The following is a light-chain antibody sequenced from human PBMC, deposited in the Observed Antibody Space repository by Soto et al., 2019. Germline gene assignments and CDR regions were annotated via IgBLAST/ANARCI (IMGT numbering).Light chain of an antibody. V-gene: IGKV1-39*01. CDR3: QQSYSSPLLA. CDR1: PIIDRY. Sequence: DLHMTQSPTSLYASLGDRVTITCRASPIIDRYINWYQQKGGKAPKLLIYGVSKLQSGVPPRFSGSGSGTEFTLTITGLQPEDFATYYCQQSYSSPLLAFGGGTKVEIK. J-gene: IGKJ4*01. CDR2: GVS.